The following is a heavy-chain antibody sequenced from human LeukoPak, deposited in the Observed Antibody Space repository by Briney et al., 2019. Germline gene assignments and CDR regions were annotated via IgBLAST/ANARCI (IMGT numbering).Heavy chain of an antibody. J-gene: IGHJ4*02. CDR1: GITFGNNW. V-gene: IGHV3-74*01. CDR2: INSDGGGA. D-gene: IGHD2-2*02. Sequence: PGGSLRLSCAASGITFGNNWMHWVRQGPGKGLVWISRINSDGGGAIYADSVKGRFTISRDDARNTLYLQMNSLRDADTAVYYCARYTGGGVYWGQGTLVTVSS. CDR3: ARYTGGGVY.